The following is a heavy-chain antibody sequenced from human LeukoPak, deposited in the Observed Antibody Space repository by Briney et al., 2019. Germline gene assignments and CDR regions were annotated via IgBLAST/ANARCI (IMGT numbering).Heavy chain of an antibody. CDR2: IIPIFGTA. CDR3: AREAVAGSFDY. J-gene: IGHJ4*02. Sequence: EASVNVSCKASGGTFSSYAISWVRQAPGQGLEWMGGIIPIFGTANYAQKFQGRVTITADESTSTAYMELSSLRSEDTAVYYCAREAVAGSFDYWGQGTLVTVSS. D-gene: IGHD6-19*01. V-gene: IGHV1-69*01. CDR1: GGTFSSYA.